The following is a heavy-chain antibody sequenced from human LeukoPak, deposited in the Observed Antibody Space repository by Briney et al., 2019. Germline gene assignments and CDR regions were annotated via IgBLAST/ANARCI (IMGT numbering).Heavy chain of an antibody. Sequence: GASVKVSCKASGYTFTSYGISWVRQAPGQGLEWMGWINAYNGNTNYAQKLQGRVTMTTDTSTSTAYMELRSLRSDDTAVYYCARDSPGLRYFEDYYYMDVWGKGTTVTVSS. J-gene: IGHJ6*03. D-gene: IGHD3-9*01. V-gene: IGHV1-18*01. CDR2: INAYNGNT. CDR1: GYTFTSYG. CDR3: ARDSPGLRYFEDYYYMDV.